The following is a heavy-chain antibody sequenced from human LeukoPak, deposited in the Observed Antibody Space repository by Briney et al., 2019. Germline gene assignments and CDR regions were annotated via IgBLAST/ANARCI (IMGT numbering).Heavy chain of an antibody. CDR2: INHSGST. Sequence: SETLSLTCAVYGGSFSGYYWSWIRQPPGKGLEWIGEINHSGSTNYNPSLKSRVTISVDTSKNQFSLKLSSVTAADTAVYYCARDRRRDGYRWGQGTLVTVSS. D-gene: IGHD5-24*01. CDR1: GGSFSGYY. CDR3: ARDRRRDGYR. V-gene: IGHV4-34*01. J-gene: IGHJ4*02.